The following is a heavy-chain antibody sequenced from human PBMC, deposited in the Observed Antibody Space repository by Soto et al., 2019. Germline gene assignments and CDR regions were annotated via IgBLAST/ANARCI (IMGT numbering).Heavy chain of an antibody. V-gene: IGHV4-59*01. J-gene: IGHJ3*02. CDR1: GGSISGYY. CDR3: ARDGGTTVVSRAFDM. D-gene: IGHD4-17*01. Sequence: QVQMQESGPGLVKPSEILSLTCTVSGGSISGYYWSWIRQPPGKGLEGIGNIYYSGSTNYNPSLKRRVTISVDTSKNPFSLKLSSVTAADTAVYYCARDGGTTVVSRAFDMWGQGTMVTVSS. CDR2: IYYSGST.